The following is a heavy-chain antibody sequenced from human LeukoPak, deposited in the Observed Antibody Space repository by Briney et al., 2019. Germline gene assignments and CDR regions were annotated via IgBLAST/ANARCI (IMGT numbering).Heavy chain of an antibody. CDR2: ISYDGSNK. J-gene: IGHJ4*02. Sequence: GGSLRLSCAASGFTFSSYAMYWVRQAPGKGLEWVAVISYDGSNKYYADSVKGRFTISRDNSKNTLYLQMNSLRAEDTAVYYCARGLYSNYVPLGYWGQGTLVTVSS. CDR3: ARGLYSNYVPLGY. V-gene: IGHV3-30-3*01. CDR1: GFTFSSYA. D-gene: IGHD4-11*01.